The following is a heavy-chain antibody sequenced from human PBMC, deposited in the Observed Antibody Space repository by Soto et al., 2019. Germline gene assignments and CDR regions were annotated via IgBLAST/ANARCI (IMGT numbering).Heavy chain of an antibody. D-gene: IGHD2-2*01. CDR3: ARDCSSTICYVGGFDY. CDR1: GFTFSSYS. CDR2: ISSSSSYI. J-gene: IGHJ4*02. V-gene: IGHV3-21*01. Sequence: EVQLVESGGGLVKPGGSLRLSCAASGFTFSSYSMNWVRQAPGKGLEWVSSISSSSSYIYYADSVKGRFTISRDNAKNSLYMQRNCLRAEDTAVYYCARDCSSTICYVGGFDYWGQGTLVTVSS.